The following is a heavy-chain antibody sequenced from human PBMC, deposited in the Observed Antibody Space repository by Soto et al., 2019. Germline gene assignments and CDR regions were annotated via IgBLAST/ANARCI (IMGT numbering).Heavy chain of an antibody. D-gene: IGHD6-13*01. CDR1: GYTFTSYY. J-gene: IGHJ6*02. CDR3: ARDQGIAAAGPYYYYGMDV. V-gene: IGHV1-46*01. Sequence: ASVKVSCKASGYTFTSYYMHWERQAPGQGLEWMGIINPSGGSTSYAQKFQGRVTMTRDTSTSTVYMELSSLRSEDTAVYYCARDQGIAAAGPYYYYGMDVWGQGTTVTLSS. CDR2: INPSGGST.